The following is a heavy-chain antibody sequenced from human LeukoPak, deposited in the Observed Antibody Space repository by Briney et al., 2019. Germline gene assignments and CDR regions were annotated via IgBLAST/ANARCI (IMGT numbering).Heavy chain of an antibody. CDR2: IYYSGST. J-gene: IGHJ6*02. V-gene: IGHV4-31*11. CDR3: ARGSGYCSGGSCYPWDYYGMDV. D-gene: IGHD2-15*01. Sequence: SETLSLTCAVSGGSFSGYYWSWIRQHPGKGLEWIGYIYYSGSTYYNPSLKSRVTISVDTSKNQFSLKLSSVTAADTAVYYCARGSGYCSGGSCYPWDYYGMDVWGQGTTVTVSS. CDR1: GGSFSGYY.